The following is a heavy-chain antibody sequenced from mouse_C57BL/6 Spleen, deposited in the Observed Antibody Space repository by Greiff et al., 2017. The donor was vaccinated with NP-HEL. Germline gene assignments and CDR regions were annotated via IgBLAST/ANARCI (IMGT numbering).Heavy chain of an antibody. CDR1: GYTFTSYW. CDR3: ARRPYYGSRNYFDY. D-gene: IGHD1-1*01. V-gene: IGHV1-50*01. Sequence: QVQLQQPGAELVKPGASVKLSCKASGYTFTSYWMQWVKQRPGQGLEWIGEIDPSDSYTNYNQKFKGKATLTVDTSSSTAYMQLSSLTSEDSAVYYCARRPYYGSRNYFDYWGQGTTLTVSS. J-gene: IGHJ2*01. CDR2: IDPSDSYT.